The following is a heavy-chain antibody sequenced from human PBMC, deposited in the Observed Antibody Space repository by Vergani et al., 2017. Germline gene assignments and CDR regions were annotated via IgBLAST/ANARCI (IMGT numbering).Heavy chain of an antibody. V-gene: IGHV3-30*03. J-gene: IGHJ4*02. D-gene: IGHD4-17*01. CDR1: GFTFSSYG. CDR3: ARVQYGDYDLNY. Sequence: QVQLVESGGGVVQPGRSLRLSCAASGFTFSSYGMHWVRQAPGKGLEWVAVISYDGSNKYYADSVKGRFTISRDNAKNSLYLQMNSLRAEDTAVYYCARVQYGDYDLNYWGQGTLVTVSS. CDR2: ISYDGSNK.